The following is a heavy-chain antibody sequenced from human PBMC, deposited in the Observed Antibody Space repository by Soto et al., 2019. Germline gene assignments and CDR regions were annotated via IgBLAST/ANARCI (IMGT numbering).Heavy chain of an antibody. Sequence: QVQLQQSGPGLVKPSQTLSLTCAISGDSVSRHSAAWNWIRQSPSRGLEWLGRTSFSSKWFYDYAESVKSRVSINVDTSKNQFSLQLTSVTPEDTAVYFCARGFRFDDLGDYFLYNLDVWGQGTSVIVS. D-gene: IGHD4-17*01. CDR3: ARGFRFDDLGDYFLYNLDV. J-gene: IGHJ6*02. CDR1: GDSVSRHSAA. CDR2: TSFSSKWFY. V-gene: IGHV6-1*01.